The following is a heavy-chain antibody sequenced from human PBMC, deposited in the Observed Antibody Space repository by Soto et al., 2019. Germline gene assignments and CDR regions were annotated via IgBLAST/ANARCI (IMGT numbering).Heavy chain of an antibody. Sequence: SETLSLTCTVSGGSIISYYWIWIRQPPGKGLEWIGYIYYSGSTNYNPSLKSRVTISVDTSKNQFSLKLSSVTAADTAVYYCARDGIDYYDSSGTLDIWGQGTMVTVSS. V-gene: IGHV4-59*01. CDR3: ARDGIDYYDSSGTLDI. J-gene: IGHJ3*02. D-gene: IGHD3-22*01. CDR2: IYYSGST. CDR1: GGSIISYY.